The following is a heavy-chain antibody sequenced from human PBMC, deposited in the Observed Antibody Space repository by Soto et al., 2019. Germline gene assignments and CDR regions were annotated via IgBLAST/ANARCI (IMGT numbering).Heavy chain of an antibody. Sequence: QVQLQESGPGLVKPSQTLSLTCTVSGGSISSGGYYWSWIRQHPGKGLEWIGYIYYSGSTYYNPSRTWGVTHTVDTSKNQFALTLSRVTAADTAVYYCARWSVPDYCDGSGYPRTADYWGQGTLVPVSS. D-gene: IGHD3-22*01. CDR1: GGSISSGGYY. J-gene: IGHJ4*02. CDR2: IYYSGST. V-gene: IGHV4-31*03. CDR3: ARWSVPDYCDGSGYPRTADY.